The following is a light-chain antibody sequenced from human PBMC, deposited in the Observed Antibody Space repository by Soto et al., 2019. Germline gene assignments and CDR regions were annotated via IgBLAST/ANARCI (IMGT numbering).Light chain of an antibody. CDR3: QQYDDWPRT. CDR2: GAS. CDR1: RSVSSN. V-gene: IGKV3-15*01. Sequence: EIVMTQSPATLSVSPGERVSLSCRPSRSVSSNLAWYQHKPGQAPRLLIHGASTRAAGISARFSGSGSGTEFTLTISSLQSEDFAVYFSQQYDDWPRTFGQGTKVEIK. J-gene: IGKJ1*01.